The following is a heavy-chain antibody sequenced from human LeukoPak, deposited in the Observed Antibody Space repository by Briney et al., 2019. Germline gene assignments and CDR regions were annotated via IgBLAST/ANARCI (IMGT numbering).Heavy chain of an antibody. Sequence: PGGSLRLSCAASGFTFSSYSMNWVRQAPGKGLEWVSYISSSSSTIYYADSVKGRFTISRDNAKNSLYLQMNSLRAEDTAVYYCARDVPCSSTSCSEFHWGQGTLVTVSS. CDR3: ARDVPCSSTSCSEFH. D-gene: IGHD2-2*01. CDR1: GFTFSSYS. J-gene: IGHJ4*02. CDR2: ISSSSSTI. V-gene: IGHV3-48*01.